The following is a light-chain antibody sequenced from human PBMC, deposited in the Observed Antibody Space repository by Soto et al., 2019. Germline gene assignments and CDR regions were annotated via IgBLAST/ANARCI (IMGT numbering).Light chain of an antibody. CDR1: QGISSY. V-gene: IGKV1-8*01. J-gene: IGKJ2*01. CDR3: QQYYSYPPYT. Sequence: AILMTQSPPSLSASTGERVTITCRASQGISSYLGWYQQKPGKPPKRLIYAASTLQSGVPSRFSGSGSGTDFTLIISCLQSEDFATYYCQQYYSYPPYTFGQGTKLEIK. CDR2: AAS.